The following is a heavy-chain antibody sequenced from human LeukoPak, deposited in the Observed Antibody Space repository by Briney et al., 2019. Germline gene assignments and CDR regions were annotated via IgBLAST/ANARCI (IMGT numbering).Heavy chain of an antibody. D-gene: IGHD2-15*01. Sequence: PSETLSLTCTVSGGSISSGYYSWIWQPPRQGQGRIGYIYYSGSTYYNPSLKSRVTISVDTSKNQFSLKLSSVTAADTAVYYCASKVVAAVNGFDIWGQGTMVTVSS. J-gene: IGHJ3*02. CDR1: GGSISSGYY. V-gene: IGHV4-30-4*08. CDR2: IYYSGST. CDR3: ASKVVAAVNGFDI.